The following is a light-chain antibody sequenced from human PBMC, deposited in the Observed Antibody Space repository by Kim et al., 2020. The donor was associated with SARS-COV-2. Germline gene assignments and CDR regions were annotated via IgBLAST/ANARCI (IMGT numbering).Light chain of an antibody. CDR2: WAS. V-gene: IGKV4-1*01. J-gene: IGKJ4*01. CDR1: KSLLSTSDNKNY. Sequence: DIEMTQSPDSLAVSVGERATINCKSSKSLLSTSDNKNYLSWFQQKPGQPPKVLIHWASARQSGVPDRFRGSGTGTDFTLTISSLQAEDVAVYYCHQYYSVPLTFGGGTKVDSK. CDR3: HQYYSVPLT.